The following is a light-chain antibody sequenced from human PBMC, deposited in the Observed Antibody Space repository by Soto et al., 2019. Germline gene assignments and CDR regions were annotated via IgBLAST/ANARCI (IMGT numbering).Light chain of an antibody. V-gene: IGKV3-11*01. CDR1: QSVSSY. CDR3: QQYEDSPVT. Sequence: EIVLTQSPATLSLSPGERATLYCRASQSVSSYLAWYQQKPGQAPRLLISDASDRATGIPDRFSGSGSGTDFTLTISRLVPEDFAVYYCQQYEDSPVTCGQGTKVDIK. CDR2: DAS. J-gene: IGKJ1*01.